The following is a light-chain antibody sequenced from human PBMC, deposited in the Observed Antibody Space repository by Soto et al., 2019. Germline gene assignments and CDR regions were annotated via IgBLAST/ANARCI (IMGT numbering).Light chain of an antibody. CDR2: GAS. Sequence: EIVMTQSPATLSVSPGERATLSCRASQSIRSNLAWYQQKPGQAPRLLIFGASTRATGIPARFSGIGSGTEFTLTISSLQSEDFEVYYCQQYNIWPWTFGQGTKVDIK. V-gene: IGKV3-15*01. J-gene: IGKJ1*01. CDR3: QQYNIWPWT. CDR1: QSIRSN.